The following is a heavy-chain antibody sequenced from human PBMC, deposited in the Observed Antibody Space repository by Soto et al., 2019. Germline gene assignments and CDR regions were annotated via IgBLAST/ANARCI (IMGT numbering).Heavy chain of an antibody. Sequence: GGSLRLSCAASGFTFSSYAMSWVRQAPGKGLEWVSAISGSGGSTYYADSVKGRFTISRDNSKNTLYLQMNSLRAEDTAVYYCAVQRAIYDFWNWFDPWGQGTLVTVSS. CDR2: ISGSGGST. CDR3: AVQRAIYDFWNWFDP. V-gene: IGHV3-23*01. CDR1: GFTFSSYA. D-gene: IGHD3-3*01. J-gene: IGHJ5*02.